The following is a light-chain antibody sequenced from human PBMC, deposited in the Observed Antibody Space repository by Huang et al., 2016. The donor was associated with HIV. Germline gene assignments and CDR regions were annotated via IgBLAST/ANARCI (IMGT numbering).Light chain of an antibody. Sequence: EIVLTQSPATLSLSLGERATLSCRASHSVYTYLAWYQQKPGQAPRLLIYDASTRATGIPARFSGSGSGTDCTLTISSLEPEDSAIYYCQQRSNWPLPWTFGQGTKVEIK. CDR2: DAS. CDR3: QQRSNWPLPWT. J-gene: IGKJ1*01. V-gene: IGKV3-11*01. CDR1: HSVYTY.